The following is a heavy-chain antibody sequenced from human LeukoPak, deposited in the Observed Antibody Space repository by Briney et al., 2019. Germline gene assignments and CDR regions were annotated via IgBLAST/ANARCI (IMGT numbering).Heavy chain of an antibody. D-gene: IGHD3-9*01. CDR1: GGSFSGYY. V-gene: IGHV4-34*01. CDR3: ARGYDILTGLAYFDY. J-gene: IGHJ4*02. CDR2: INHSGST. Sequence: SETLSLTCAVYGGSFSGYYWSWIRQPPGKGLEWIGEINHSGSTNYNPSLKSRVTISVDTSKNPFSLKLGSCAAADTVVYYWARGYDILTGLAYFDYWGQGTLVTVSS.